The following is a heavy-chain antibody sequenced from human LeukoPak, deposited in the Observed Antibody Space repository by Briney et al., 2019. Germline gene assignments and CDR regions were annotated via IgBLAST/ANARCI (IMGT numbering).Heavy chain of an antibody. J-gene: IGHJ4*02. V-gene: IGHV3-23*01. CDR1: GFTFTNYA. D-gene: IGHD3-9*01. CDR2: ITGSDGGS. CDR3: AKWGDYDILTGYYVPDY. Sequence: PGTSLRLSCVASGFTFTNYAMSWVRQAPGKGLEWVSAITGSDGGSYYADSVKGRFTISRDNSKNTLYLQVNSLRAEDTAVYYCAKWGDYDILTGYYVPDYWGQGTLVTVSS.